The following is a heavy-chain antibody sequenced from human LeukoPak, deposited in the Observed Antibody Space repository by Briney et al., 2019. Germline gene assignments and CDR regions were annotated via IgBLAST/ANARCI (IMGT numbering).Heavy chain of an antibody. V-gene: IGHV1-69*05. CDR2: IIPIFGTA. CDR3: ARGTVAPGAFDI. Sequence: ASVKVSCKASGGTFGSYAISWVRQAPGQGLEWMGRIIPIFGTANYAQKFQGRVTITTDESTSTAYMELSSLRSEDTAVYYCARGTVAPGAFDIWGQGTMVTVSS. CDR1: GGTFGSYA. J-gene: IGHJ3*02. D-gene: IGHD6-19*01.